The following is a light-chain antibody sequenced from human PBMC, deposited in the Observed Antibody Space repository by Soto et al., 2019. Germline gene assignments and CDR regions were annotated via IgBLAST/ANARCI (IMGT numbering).Light chain of an antibody. CDR1: QTVRNN. CDR2: GAS. V-gene: IGKV3-15*01. Sequence: EIVLTQSPGSRPLSPGERATLSCRASQTVRNNYLAWYQQKPGQAPRLLIYGASSRATGISARFSGSGSGTEFTLTISSLQSEDFAVYYCQQYRNWPRTFGQGTKVDIK. J-gene: IGKJ1*01. CDR3: QQYRNWPRT.